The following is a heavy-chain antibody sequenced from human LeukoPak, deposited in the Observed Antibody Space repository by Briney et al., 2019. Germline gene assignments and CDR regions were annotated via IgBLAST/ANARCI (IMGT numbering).Heavy chain of an antibody. Sequence: PGGALRLSCGASGFPFSRYSMKRGRQASGKGLEGGSSISSSSYIYYADSVKGRFTISRDNAKNSLYLQMNSLRAEDTAVYYCARGGAYGDYYYMDVWGKGTTVTVSS. V-gene: IGHV3-21*01. D-gene: IGHD4-17*01. CDR3: ARGGAYGDYYYMDV. CDR2: ISSSSYI. J-gene: IGHJ6*03. CDR1: GFPFSRYS.